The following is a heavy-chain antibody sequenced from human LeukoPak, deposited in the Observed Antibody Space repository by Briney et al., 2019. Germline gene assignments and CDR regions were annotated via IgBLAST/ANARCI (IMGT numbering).Heavy chain of an antibody. J-gene: IGHJ4*02. D-gene: IGHD3-10*01. CDR1: GFLFSSYD. Sequence: GGSLRLSCAVSGFLFSSYDMSWVPQAPGKGLEGVSAISGNGGSKYYADSVKGRLTISRDTSKNTLHLQMNSLRAENTAVYYCAKGNGSRRPPDYWGQGTLVTVSS. CDR3: AKGNGSRRPPDY. CDR2: ISGNGGSK. V-gene: IGHV3-23*01.